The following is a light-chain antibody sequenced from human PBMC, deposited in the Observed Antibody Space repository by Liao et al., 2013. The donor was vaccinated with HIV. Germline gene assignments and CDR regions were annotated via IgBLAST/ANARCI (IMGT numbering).Light chain of an antibody. Sequence: SYELTQPPSVSVAPGGTARITCGGNKIGSKSVHWYHQKPGQAPVLVMHYDSDRPSGIPERFSGSNSGNTATLTISGAQVEDEADYYCQTWDSNTYVFGTGTKVTVL. CDR2: YDS. J-gene: IGLJ1*01. CDR1: KIGSKS. V-gene: IGLV3-21*01. CDR3: QTWDSNTYV.